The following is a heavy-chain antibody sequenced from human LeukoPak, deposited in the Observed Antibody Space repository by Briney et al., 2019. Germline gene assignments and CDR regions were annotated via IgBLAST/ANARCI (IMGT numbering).Heavy chain of an antibody. Sequence: GGSLRLSCVVSGFTFSTYSMNWVRQAPGKGLEWVSSISSSSSYIYYADSVKGRFTISRDNAKNSLYLQMNSLRAEDTAVYYCARDRENIVLVPATRNDYWSQGTLVTVSS. V-gene: IGHV3-21*01. J-gene: IGHJ4*02. D-gene: IGHD2-2*01. CDR1: GFTFSTYS. CDR2: ISSSSSYI. CDR3: ARDRENIVLVPATRNDY.